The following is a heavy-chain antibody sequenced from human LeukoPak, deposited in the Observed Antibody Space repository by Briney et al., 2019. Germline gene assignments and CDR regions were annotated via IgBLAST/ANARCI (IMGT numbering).Heavy chain of an antibody. J-gene: IGHJ3*02. CDR3: ARHPLPGSAWYKAAFDI. CDR1: GFTFSSYA. Sequence: GGSLRLSCAASGFTFSSYAMSWVRQAPGKGLEWVSVISASGGSTYYADSVRGRFTISRDNSKNTLYLQLNSLRAEDTAIYYCARHPLPGSAWYKAAFDIWGQGTMVTVSS. D-gene: IGHD6-13*01. V-gene: IGHV3-23*01. CDR2: ISASGGST.